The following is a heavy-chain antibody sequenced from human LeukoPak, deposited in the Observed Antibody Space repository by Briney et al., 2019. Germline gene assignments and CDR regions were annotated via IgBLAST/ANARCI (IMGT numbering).Heavy chain of an antibody. CDR2: IFYDGSNK. CDR1: GFTFSRNG. D-gene: IGHD7-27*01. CDR3: AREDDSWGPNNLDL. J-gene: IGHJ3*01. V-gene: IGHV3-33*01. Sequence: PGGSLRLSCAASGFTFSRNGMHWVRQAPGKGLEWVALIFYDGSNKYYVDSVKGRFTISRDNSKNMLYLQMNSLRAEDTAVYYCAREDDSWGPNNLDLWGQGTMVTVSS.